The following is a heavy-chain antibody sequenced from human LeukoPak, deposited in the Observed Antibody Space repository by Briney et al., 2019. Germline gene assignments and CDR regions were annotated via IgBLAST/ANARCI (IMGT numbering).Heavy chain of an antibody. V-gene: IGHV1-2*02. CDR1: GYTFTGYY. Sequence: ASVKVSCKASGYTFTGYYMHWVRQAPGHGLEWIGWRNPNSGGTKYAQRFQGRVTMTSDTSISTAYMELSRLRSDAPAVYYCARDVVGARSLDYWGQGTLVTVSS. D-gene: IGHD1-26*01. J-gene: IGHJ4*02. CDR2: RNPNSGGT. CDR3: ARDVVGARSLDY.